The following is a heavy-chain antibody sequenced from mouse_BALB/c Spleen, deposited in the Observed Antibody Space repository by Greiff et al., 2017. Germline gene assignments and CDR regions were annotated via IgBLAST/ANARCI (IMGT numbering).Heavy chain of an antibody. J-gene: IGHJ3*01. CDR2: IDPANGNT. Sequence: VQLKESGAELVKPGASVKLSCTASGFNIKDTYMHWVKQRPEQGLEWIGRIDPANGNTKYDPKFQGKATITADTSSNTAYLQLSSLTSEDTAVYYCARPNWDEGFAYWGQGTLVTVSA. D-gene: IGHD4-1*01. V-gene: IGHV14-3*02. CDR1: GFNIKDTY. CDR3: ARPNWDEGFAY.